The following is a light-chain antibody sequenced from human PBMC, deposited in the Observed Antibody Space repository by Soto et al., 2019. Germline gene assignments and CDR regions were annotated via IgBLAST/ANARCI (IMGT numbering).Light chain of an antibody. Sequence: QSVLTQPLSVSGAPGQRITISCTGSSSNIGADYDVRWFQHLPGTAPKLLIYGNNNRPSGVPDRFSGSKSGTSASLAITGLQAEDEADYYCQSYDSSLSGSDVVFGGGTKLTVL. J-gene: IGLJ2*01. CDR2: GNN. CDR3: QSYDSSLSGSDVV. V-gene: IGLV1-40*01. CDR1: SSNIGADYD.